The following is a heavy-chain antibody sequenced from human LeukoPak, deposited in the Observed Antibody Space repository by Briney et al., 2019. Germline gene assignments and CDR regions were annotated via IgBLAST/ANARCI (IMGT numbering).Heavy chain of an antibody. CDR1: GYTFTSYY. Sequence: ASVKVSCKASGYTFTSYYMHWVRQAPGQGLEWMGWINPNSGGTNYAQKFQGRVTMTRDTSISTAYMELSRLRSDDTAVYYCARAIRGYYDSSGYSDWGQGTLVTVSS. V-gene: IGHV1-2*02. J-gene: IGHJ4*02. CDR2: INPNSGGT. CDR3: ARAIRGYYDSSGYSD. D-gene: IGHD3-22*01.